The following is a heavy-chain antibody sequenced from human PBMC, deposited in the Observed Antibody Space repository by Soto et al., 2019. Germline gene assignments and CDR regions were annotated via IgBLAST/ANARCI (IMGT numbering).Heavy chain of an antibody. V-gene: IGHV1-18*04. D-gene: IGHD6-13*01. J-gene: IGHJ4*02. CDR2: ISAYNGNT. CDR3: ARDLAGDRSSWYFDY. CDR1: GYTFTSYG. Sequence: GASVKVSCKASGYTFTSYGISWVRQAPGQGLEGMGWISAYNGNTNYAQKLQGRVTMTTDTSTSTAYMELRSLRSDDTAVYYCARDLAGDRSSWYFDYWGKGSLVTVSS.